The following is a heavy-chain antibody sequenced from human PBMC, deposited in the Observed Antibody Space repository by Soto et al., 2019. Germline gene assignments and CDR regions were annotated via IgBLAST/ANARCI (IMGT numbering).Heavy chain of an antibody. D-gene: IGHD3-22*01. CDR3: AREGYYYDSSGYNYYGMDV. CDR1: GGTFSSYA. CDR2: IIPIFGTA. Sequence: WASVKVSCKASGGTFSSYAISWVRQAPGQGLEWMGGIIPIFGTANYAQKFQGRVTITADESTSTAYMELSSLRSEDTAVYYCAREGYYYDSSGYNYYGMDVWGQGTTVTVSS. J-gene: IGHJ6*02. V-gene: IGHV1-69*13.